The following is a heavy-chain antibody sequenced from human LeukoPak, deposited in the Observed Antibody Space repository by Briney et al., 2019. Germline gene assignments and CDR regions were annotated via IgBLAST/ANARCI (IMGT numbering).Heavy chain of an antibody. CDR1: GFTFSSYA. D-gene: IGHD2-21*02. Sequence: GGSLRLSCAASGFTFSSYAMHWVRQAPGKGLEWVAVISYDGSNKYYADSVKGRFTISRDNSKNTLYLQMNSLRAEDTAVYYCARANHIVVVTASSGAFDIWGQGTMVTVSS. CDR2: ISYDGSNK. CDR3: ARANHIVVVTASSGAFDI. V-gene: IGHV3-30*04. J-gene: IGHJ3*02.